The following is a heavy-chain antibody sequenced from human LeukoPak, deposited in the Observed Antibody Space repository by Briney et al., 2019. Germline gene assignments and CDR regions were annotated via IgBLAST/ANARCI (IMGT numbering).Heavy chain of an antibody. V-gene: IGHV3-53*05. CDR1: GFTVSSNY. J-gene: IGHJ4*02. D-gene: IGHD6-19*01. CDR3: AKDAPGYSSGWYYFDY. Sequence: GGSLRLSCAASGFTVSSNYMSWVRQAPGKGLEWVSVIYSGGNTYYTDSVKGRFTISRDNSKNTLYLQMNSLRAEDTAVYYCAKDAPGYSSGWYYFDYWGQGTLVTVSS. CDR2: IYSGGNT.